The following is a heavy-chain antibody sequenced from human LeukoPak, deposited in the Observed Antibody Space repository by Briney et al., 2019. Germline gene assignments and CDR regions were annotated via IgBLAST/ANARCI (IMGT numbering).Heavy chain of an antibody. D-gene: IGHD3-10*01. CDR2: IYYSGST. J-gene: IGHJ5*02. Sequence: SETLSLTCTVSGGSISSYYWSWIRQPPGKGLEWIGYIYYSGSTNYNPSLKSRVTISVDTSKNQFSLKLSSVTAADTAVYYCAREEAYYYGSGVNWFDPWGQGTLVTVSS. V-gene: IGHV4-59*12. CDR3: AREEAYYYGSGVNWFDP. CDR1: GGSISSYY.